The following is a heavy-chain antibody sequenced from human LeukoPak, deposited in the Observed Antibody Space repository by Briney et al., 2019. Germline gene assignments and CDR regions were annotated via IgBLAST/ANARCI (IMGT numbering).Heavy chain of an antibody. CDR2: INPNSGGT. CDR1: GYTFTGYY. V-gene: IGHV1-2*02. J-gene: IGHJ6*02. D-gene: IGHD6-13*01. Sequence: GASVKVSCKASGYTFTGYYMHWVRQAPGQGLEWMGWINPNSGGTNYAQKFQGRVTMTRDTSISTAYMELSRLRSDDTAVYYCARIPPPLYSSSWYGYYYGMDVWGQGTTVTVSS. CDR3: ARIPPPLYSSSWYGYYYGMDV.